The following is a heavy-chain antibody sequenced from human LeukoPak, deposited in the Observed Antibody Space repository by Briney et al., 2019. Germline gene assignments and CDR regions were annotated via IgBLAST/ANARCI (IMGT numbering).Heavy chain of an antibody. D-gene: IGHD5-18*01. V-gene: IGHV3-9*01. CDR2: ISWNSGSI. CDR3: AKDSGYNYGNIDY. Sequence: GGSLRLSCAASGFTFDDYDMHWVRQAPGKGLEWVSGISWNSGSIGYADSVKGRFTISRDNAKNSLYLQMNSLRAEDTALYYCAKDSGYNYGNIDYWGQGTLVTVSS. CDR1: GFTFDDYD. J-gene: IGHJ4*02.